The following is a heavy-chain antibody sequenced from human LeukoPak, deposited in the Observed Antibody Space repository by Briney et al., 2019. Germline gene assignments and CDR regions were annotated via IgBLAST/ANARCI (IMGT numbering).Heavy chain of an antibody. Sequence: GGSLRLSCAASGFTFSSYSMNWVRQAPGKGLEWVSSISISSSYIYYADSVKGRFTISRDNAKNSLYLRMNSLRAEDTAVYYCARDTKPTLGYCSSTSCYIDYWGQGTLVTVSS. D-gene: IGHD2-2*02. J-gene: IGHJ4*02. V-gene: IGHV3-21*01. CDR2: ISISSSYI. CDR3: ARDTKPTLGYCSSTSCYIDY. CDR1: GFTFSSYS.